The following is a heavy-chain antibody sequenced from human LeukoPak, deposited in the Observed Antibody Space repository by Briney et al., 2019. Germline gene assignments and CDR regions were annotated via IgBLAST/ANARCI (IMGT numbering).Heavy chain of an antibody. CDR3: AKDISYDSSGYLLGGFDY. CDR1: GFTFDDYA. Sequence: GGSLRLSCAASGFTFDDYAMHWVRQAPGKGLEWVSGISWSSGSIGYADSVKGRFTISRDNAKNSLYLQMNSLRAEDTALYYCAKDISYDSSGYLLGGFDYWGQGTLVTVSS. D-gene: IGHD3-22*01. CDR2: ISWSSGSI. J-gene: IGHJ4*02. V-gene: IGHV3-9*01.